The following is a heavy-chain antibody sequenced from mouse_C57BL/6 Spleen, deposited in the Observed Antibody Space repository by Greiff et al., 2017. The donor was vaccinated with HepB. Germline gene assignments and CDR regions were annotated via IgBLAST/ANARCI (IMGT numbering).Heavy chain of an antibody. CDR1: GFTFSDYG. Sequence: EVQLVESGGGLVKPGGSLKLSCAASGFTFSDYGMHWVRQAPEKGLEWVAYISSGSSTIYYADTVKGRFTISRDNAKNTLFLQMTSLRSEDTAMYYCARAPYYYGSSRDWYFDVWGTGTTVTVSS. CDR3: ARAPYYYGSSRDWYFDV. D-gene: IGHD1-1*01. CDR2: ISSGSSTI. V-gene: IGHV5-17*01. J-gene: IGHJ1*03.